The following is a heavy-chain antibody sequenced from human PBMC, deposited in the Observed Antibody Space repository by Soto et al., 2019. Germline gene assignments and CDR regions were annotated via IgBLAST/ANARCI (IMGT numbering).Heavy chain of an antibody. V-gene: IGHV2-5*02. CDR2: SSWEDDK. CDR1: GFSLSTSAVG. J-gene: IGHJ4*02. Sequence: QITLKESGPTLVKPTQTLMLTSTFSGFSLSTSAVGVDWIRQPPGKALKWLVLSSWEDDKRYSPSLKSRLTITKDTSKNQVVLTMTNMDPVDTATYYCAHGPDYGGSGGHFDYWGQGTLVTVSS. D-gene: IGHD4-17*01. CDR3: AHGPDYGGSGGHFDY.